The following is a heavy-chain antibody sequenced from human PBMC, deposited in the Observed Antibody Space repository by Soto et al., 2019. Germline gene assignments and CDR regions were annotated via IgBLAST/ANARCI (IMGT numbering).Heavy chain of an antibody. CDR3: ARMASFGSSNWFDP. CDR2: MNPGSGNT. Sequence: ASVKVSCKASGYIFTNNDVSWVRQATGQGLEWMGWMNPGSGNTGYAQNFQGRVTMTRNISIATAYMELSSLRADDTAIYYCARMASFGSSNWFDPWGQGPLVTVSS. CDR1: GYIFTNND. D-gene: IGHD5-18*01. J-gene: IGHJ5*02. V-gene: IGHV1-8*01.